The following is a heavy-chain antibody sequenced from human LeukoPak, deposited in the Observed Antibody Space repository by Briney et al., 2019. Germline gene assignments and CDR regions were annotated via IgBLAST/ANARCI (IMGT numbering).Heavy chain of an antibody. D-gene: IGHD2-8*01. V-gene: IGHV1-18*01. CDR2: ISVNNGYI. CDR3: ARDIMTVYAVPNYPCCDS. CDR1: GYTGTISS. Sequence: ASVKLSCNCTGYTGTISSNNWTWHAPGQGLEWMGLISVNNGYIKYPQKFQGRVTMTTDTSTGTAYMELRSLGSDDTSLFCYARDIMTVYAVPNYPCCDSWGQGTLVTVSS. J-gene: IGHJ5*01.